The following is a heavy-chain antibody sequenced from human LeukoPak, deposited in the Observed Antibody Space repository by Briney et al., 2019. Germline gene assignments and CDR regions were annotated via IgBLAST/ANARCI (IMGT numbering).Heavy chain of an antibody. CDR3: ARATVTDYFDY. CDR1: VFTFSSYA. V-gene: IGHV3-30-3*01. CDR2: ISYDGSNK. Sequence: GGSLRLSCAASVFTFSSYAMHWVRQAPGKGLEWVAVISYDGSNKYYADSVKGRFTISRDNSKNTLYLQMNSLRAEDTAVYYCARATVTDYFDYWGQGTLVTVSS. D-gene: IGHD4-17*01. J-gene: IGHJ4*02.